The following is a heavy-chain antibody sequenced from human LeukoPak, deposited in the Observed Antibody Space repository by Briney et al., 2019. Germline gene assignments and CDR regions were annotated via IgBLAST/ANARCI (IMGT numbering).Heavy chain of an antibody. CDR3: VRSTSPPQFDY. CDR1: GFNFDTYP. D-gene: IGHD2-2*01. V-gene: IGHV3-21*01. J-gene: IGHJ4*02. CDR2: MNSGSHYK. Sequence: GGSLRLSCTASGFNFDTYPMNWVRQAPGKGLEWVSSMNSGSHYKEYAHSVKGRFIISRDNAKNSLFLQMNSLRAEDTAVYYCVRSTSPPQFDYRGQGILVSVSS.